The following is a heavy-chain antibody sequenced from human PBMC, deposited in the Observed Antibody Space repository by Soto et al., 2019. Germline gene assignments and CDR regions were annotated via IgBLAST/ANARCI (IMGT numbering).Heavy chain of an antibody. Sequence: QVQLQESGPGLVKPSQTLSLTCTVSGGSISSGGYFWSWIRQHPGKGLEWIGDINYSGSTYSNPSVKRRVTRSVDTSKNQFSLKLSSVTAADTAVYDWARDILLWFGELHPRAHDAFDIWGQGTMVTVSS. CDR2: INYSGST. CDR1: GGSISSGGYF. D-gene: IGHD3-10*01. V-gene: IGHV4-31*03. J-gene: IGHJ3*02. CDR3: ARDILLWFGELHPRAHDAFDI.